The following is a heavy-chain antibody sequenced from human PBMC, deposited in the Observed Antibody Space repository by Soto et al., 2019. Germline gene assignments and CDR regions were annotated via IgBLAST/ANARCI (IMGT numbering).Heavy chain of an antibody. Sequence: SETLSLTCAVYGGSFSGYYWSWIRQPPGKGLEWIGEINHSGSTNYNPSLKSRVTISVDTSKNQFSLKLSSVTAADTAVYYCAHLWFGEPHLDYWGQGTLVTVSS. CDR2: INHSGST. CDR3: AHLWFGEPHLDY. CDR1: GGSFSGYY. V-gene: IGHV4-34*01. J-gene: IGHJ4*02. D-gene: IGHD3-10*01.